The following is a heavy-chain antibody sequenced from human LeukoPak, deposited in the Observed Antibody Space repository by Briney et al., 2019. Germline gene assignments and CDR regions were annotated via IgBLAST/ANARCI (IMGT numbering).Heavy chain of an antibody. V-gene: IGHV3-11*04. CDR1: GFTFSDYY. D-gene: IGHD5-12*01. CDR3: ARDYYFSGYGAFDS. CDR2: ISSSGSTI. Sequence: GGSLRLSCAASGFTFSDYYMNWIRQAPGKGLEWVSYISSSGSTIYYADSVKGRFTISRDNAKNSLYLQMNSLRAEDTAVYFCARDYYFSGYGAFDSWGQGTLVTVSS. J-gene: IGHJ4*02.